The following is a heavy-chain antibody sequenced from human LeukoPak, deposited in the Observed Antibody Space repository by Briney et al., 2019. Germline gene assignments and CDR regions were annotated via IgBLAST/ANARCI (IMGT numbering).Heavy chain of an antibody. J-gene: IGHJ4*02. D-gene: IGHD4-17*01. V-gene: IGHV4-59*01. CDR2: IYYSGST. CDR1: GGSISSYY. Sequence: PSETLSLTCTVSGGSISSYYWSWIRQPPGKGLEWIGYIYYSGSTNYNPSLKSRVTISVDTSKNQFSLKLSSVTAADTAVYYCARERSNGPTVIDYWGQGTLVTV. CDR3: ARERSNGPTVIDY.